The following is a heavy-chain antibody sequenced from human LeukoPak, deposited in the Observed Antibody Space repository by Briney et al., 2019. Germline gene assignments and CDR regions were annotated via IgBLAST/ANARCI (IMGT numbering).Heavy chain of an antibody. CDR1: GGSISSYY. CDR2: IYYSGTT. Sequence: PSETLSLTCTVSGGSISSYYWSWIRQPAGKGLEWIGSIYYSGTTYYNPSLKSRVTVSVDTSKNQFSLNLSSVTAADTAVYYCARHPNFGSYLSPAWNRVDYWGQGTLVTVSS. D-gene: IGHD1-26*01. V-gene: IGHV4-59*04. J-gene: IGHJ4*02. CDR3: ARHPNFGSYLSPAWNRVDY.